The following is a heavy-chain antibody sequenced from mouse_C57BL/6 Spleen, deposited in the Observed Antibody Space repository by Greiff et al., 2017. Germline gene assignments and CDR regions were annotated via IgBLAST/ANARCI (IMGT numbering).Heavy chain of an antibody. CDR1: GFTFSSYA. CDR3: AREDDGSSWFAY. CDR2: ISDGGSYT. V-gene: IGHV5-4*01. J-gene: IGHJ3*01. D-gene: IGHD2-3*01. Sequence: EVKLMESGGGLVKPGGSLKLSCAASGFTFSSYAMSWVRQTPEKRLEWVATISDGGSYTYYPDNVKGRFTISRDNAKNNLYLQMSHLKSEDTAMYYCAREDDGSSWFAYWGQGTLVTVSA.